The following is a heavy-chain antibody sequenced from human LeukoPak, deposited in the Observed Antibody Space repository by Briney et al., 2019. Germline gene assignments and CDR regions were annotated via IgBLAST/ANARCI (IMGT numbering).Heavy chain of an antibody. CDR2: IYYSGST. V-gene: IGHV4-59*12. Sequence: PSETLSLTCTVSGGSISSYYWSWIRQPPGKGLEWIGYIYYSGSTNYNPSLKSRVTISVDTSKNQFSLKLSSVTAADTAVYYCARDRGYSRGDYWGQGTLVTVSS. CDR1: GGSISSYY. J-gene: IGHJ4*02. CDR3: ARDRGYSRGDY. D-gene: IGHD2-15*01.